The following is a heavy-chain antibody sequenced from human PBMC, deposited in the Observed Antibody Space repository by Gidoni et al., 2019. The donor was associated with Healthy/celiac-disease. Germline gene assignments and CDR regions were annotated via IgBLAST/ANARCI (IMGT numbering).Heavy chain of an antibody. D-gene: IGHD3-22*01. J-gene: IGHJ4*02. CDR3: ARASYDSSGYYRTYFDY. Sequence: QVQLVESGGGVVQPGRSLRLSCAASGFTFSSYAMHWVRQAPGKGLEWVAVISYDGSNKYYADSVKGRFTISRDNSKNTLYLQMNSLRAEDTAVYYCARASYDSSGYYRTYFDYWGQGTLVTVSS. V-gene: IGHV3-30*04. CDR2: ISYDGSNK. CDR1: GFTFSSYA.